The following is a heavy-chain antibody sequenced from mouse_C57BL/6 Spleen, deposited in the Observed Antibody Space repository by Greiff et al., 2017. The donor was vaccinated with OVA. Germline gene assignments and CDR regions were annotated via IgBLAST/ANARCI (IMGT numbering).Heavy chain of an antibody. Sequence: EVKVEESGPGMVKPSQSLSLTCTVTGYSITSGYDWYWIRHFPGNKLEWMGYISYSGSTNYNPSLKSRISITHDTSKNHFFLKLNSVTTEDTATYYCARGLRDAMDYWGQGTSVTVSS. D-gene: IGHD1-2*01. J-gene: IGHJ4*01. CDR3: ARGLRDAMDY. CDR2: ISYSGST. V-gene: IGHV3-1*01. CDR1: GYSITSGYD.